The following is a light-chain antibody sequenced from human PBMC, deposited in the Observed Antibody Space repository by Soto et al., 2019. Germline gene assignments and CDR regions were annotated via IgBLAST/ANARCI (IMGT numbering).Light chain of an antibody. CDR2: IKSDGSH. CDR1: SGHSNYA. CDR3: QTWGSGIVV. V-gene: IGLV4-69*01. J-gene: IGLJ2*01. Sequence: QLVLTQSPSASASLGASVKLTCTLSSGHSNYAVAWHQQQPEKGPRYLMNIKSDGSHNKGDGVPDRFSGSSSGAERYLFISSLQSEDEADYHCQTWGSGIVVFGGGTKLTVL.